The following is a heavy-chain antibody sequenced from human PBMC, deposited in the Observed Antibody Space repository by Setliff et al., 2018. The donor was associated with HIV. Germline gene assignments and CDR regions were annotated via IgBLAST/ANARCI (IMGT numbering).Heavy chain of an antibody. CDR3: ARGLSSQTYWGTRPLGLDY. J-gene: IGHJ4*01. Sequence: PSETLSLTCTVSGGSISSGSYYWSWIRQPAGEGLEWIGQIHTTGTTNCNPSLKSRVTISVDTSKNQFSLQLSPVTAADTAVYYCARGLSSQTYWGTRPLGLDYWGQGSLVTVSS. D-gene: IGHD2-2*01. V-gene: IGHV4-61*09. CDR1: GGSISSGSYY. CDR2: IHTTGTT.